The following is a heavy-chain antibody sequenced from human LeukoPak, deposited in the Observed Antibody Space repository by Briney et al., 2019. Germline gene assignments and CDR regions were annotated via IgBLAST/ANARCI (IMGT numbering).Heavy chain of an antibody. Sequence: PSETLSLTCTVSGGSISSFYWSWIRQPAGKGLGWIGRIYTSGSTNYNPSLKSRVTMSVDTSKNQFSLKLSFVTAADTAVYYCARDPGGFLRFDYWGQGTLVTVSS. CDR2: IYTSGST. D-gene: IGHD4-17*01. V-gene: IGHV4-4*07. CDR1: GGSISSFY. J-gene: IGHJ4*02. CDR3: ARDPGGFLRFDY.